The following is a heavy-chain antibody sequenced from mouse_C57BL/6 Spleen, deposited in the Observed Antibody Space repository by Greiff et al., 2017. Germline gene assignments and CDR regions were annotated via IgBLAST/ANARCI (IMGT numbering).Heavy chain of an antibody. Sequence: QLQQPGAELVRPGSSVKLSCKASGYTFTSYWMDWVKQRPGQGLEWIGNIYPSDSETHYNQKFKDKATLTVDKSSSTAYMQLSSLTSEDSAVYYCARMGYDGPYFDYWGQGTTLTVSS. V-gene: IGHV1-61*01. CDR2: IYPSDSET. D-gene: IGHD2-14*01. J-gene: IGHJ2*01. CDR1: GYTFTSYW. CDR3: ARMGYDGPYFDY.